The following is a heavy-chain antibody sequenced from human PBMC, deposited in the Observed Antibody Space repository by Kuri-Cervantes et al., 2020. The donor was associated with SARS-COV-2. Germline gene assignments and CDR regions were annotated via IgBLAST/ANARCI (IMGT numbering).Heavy chain of an antibody. CDR2: IMPALGMP. J-gene: IGHJ4*02. CDR1: GGTFSSYA. V-gene: IGHV1-69*10. CDR3: ASDGVSGSLSLDF. Sequence: SVKVSCKASGGTFSSYAISWVRQAPGQGLEWMGGIMPALGMPNYAQKFRDRVTITADTSTATAFLELSGLKSEDMALYYCASDGVSGSLSLDFWGQGTLVTVSS. D-gene: IGHD6-19*01.